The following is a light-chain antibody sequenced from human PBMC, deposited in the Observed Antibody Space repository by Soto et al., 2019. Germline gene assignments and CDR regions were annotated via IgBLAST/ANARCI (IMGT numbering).Light chain of an antibody. CDR1: INDVGGYNY. CDR3: SSYAGSNNLGV. J-gene: IGLJ3*02. V-gene: IGLV2-8*01. CDR2: EVS. Sequence: QSALTQPPSASGSPGQSVTISCTGTINDVGGYNYVSWYQQLPGKAPKLMIFEVSKRPSGVPDRFSGSKSGNTASLTVSGLQAEDEADCYCSSYAGSNNLGVFGGGTKLTVL.